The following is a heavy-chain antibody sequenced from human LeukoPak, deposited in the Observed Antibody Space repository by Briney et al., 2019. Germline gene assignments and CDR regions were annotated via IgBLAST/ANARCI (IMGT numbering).Heavy chain of an antibody. Sequence: SETLSLTCAVYGGSFSGYYWRWIRQPPGKGLEWIGEINHSGSTNYNPSLKSRVTISVDTSKNQFSLKLSSVTAADTAVYYCARDTIIVVAIPVHWGRGTLVTVSS. J-gene: IGHJ4*02. CDR2: INHSGST. V-gene: IGHV4-34*01. CDR1: GGSFSGYY. D-gene: IGHD3-22*01. CDR3: ARDTIIVVAIPVH.